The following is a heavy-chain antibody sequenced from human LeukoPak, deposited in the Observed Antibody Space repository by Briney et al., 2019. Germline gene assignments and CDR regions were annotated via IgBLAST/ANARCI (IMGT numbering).Heavy chain of an antibody. CDR3: ARAYSLEEGTSYMDV. CDR2: ISSSGSTI. Sequence: GGSLRLSCAASGFTFSDYYMSWIRQAPGKGLEWVSYISSSGSTIYYADSVKGRFTISRDNAKNSLYLQMNSLRAEDTAVYYCARAYSLEEGTSYMDVWGKGTTVTVSS. D-gene: IGHD1-1*01. CDR1: GFTFSDYY. J-gene: IGHJ6*03. V-gene: IGHV3-11*01.